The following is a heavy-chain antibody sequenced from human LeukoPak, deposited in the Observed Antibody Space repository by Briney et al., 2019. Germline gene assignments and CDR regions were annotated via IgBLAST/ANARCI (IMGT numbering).Heavy chain of an antibody. CDR2: IKRDGSEK. V-gene: IGHV3-7*01. CDR1: GFTFTDYG. Sequence: QAGGSLRLSCAAAGFTFTDYGMSWVRQAPGKGLEWVANIKRDGSEKYYVDSVKGRFTISRDNAKNSLYLQMNSLRTEDTAVYYCARGRGSWYGVYFDYWGQGTLVTVSS. CDR3: ARGRGSWYGVYFDY. D-gene: IGHD6-13*01. J-gene: IGHJ4*02.